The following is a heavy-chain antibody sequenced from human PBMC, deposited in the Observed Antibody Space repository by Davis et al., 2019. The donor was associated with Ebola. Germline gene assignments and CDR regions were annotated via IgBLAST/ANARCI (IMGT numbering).Heavy chain of an antibody. CDR2: MNPNTGNT. CDR3: ARGGCSGGSCSDY. D-gene: IGHD2-15*01. CDR1: GYTFTSYD. J-gene: IGHJ4*02. V-gene: IGHV1-8*01. Sequence: AASVKVSCKASGYTFTSYDINWVRQATGQGLEWMGWMNPNTGNTGYAQKFQGRVTMTRSTSISTAYMELSSLRSEDTAVYYCARGGCSGGSCSDYWGQGTLVTVSS.